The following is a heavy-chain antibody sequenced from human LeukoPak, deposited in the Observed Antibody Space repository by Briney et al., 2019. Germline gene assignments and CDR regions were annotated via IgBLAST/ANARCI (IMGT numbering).Heavy chain of an antibody. D-gene: IGHD1-26*01. V-gene: IGHV3-30*04. J-gene: IGHJ4*02. CDR2: ISSDGQNN. CDR1: GLTFSTSA. CDR3: ATAKSGSYRAPLDY. Sequence: AKSLTLSCVASGLTFSTSAMHCVRPTTGPGLASAAVISSDGQNNHYADSVKGRFTISRDNSKNTLYLQVNSLRTEDRAVYYCATAKSGSYRAPLDYWGQGTLVTVSS.